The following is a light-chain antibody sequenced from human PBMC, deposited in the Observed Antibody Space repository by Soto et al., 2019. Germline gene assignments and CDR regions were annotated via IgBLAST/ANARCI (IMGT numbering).Light chain of an antibody. V-gene: IGLV2-14*01. CDR2: EVT. Sequence: QSALTQPASVSGSPGQSITISCTGTNSDVGGYNYVSWYQHHPDKAPKLIIYEVTNRPSGVSNRFSGSKSDNTASLTISGLQAEDEADYYCSSYARSTTPYVFGTGTKLTVL. CDR3: SSYARSTTPYV. J-gene: IGLJ1*01. CDR1: NSDVGGYNY.